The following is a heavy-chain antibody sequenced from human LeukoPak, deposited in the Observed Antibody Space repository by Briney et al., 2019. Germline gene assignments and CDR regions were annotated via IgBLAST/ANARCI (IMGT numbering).Heavy chain of an antibody. J-gene: IGHJ3*02. CDR1: GYTLTELS. CDR2: FDPENAET. V-gene: IGHV1-24*01. CDR3: ATGDYGSGASCYAFDI. Sequence: ASVKVSCKVSGYTLTELSMHWVRQAPGKGLEWMGGFDPENAETTYAQKFQGRVTMTEDTSTDTAYLQLSSLRSEDTAVYYCATGDYGSGASCYAFDIWGQGKMVTVSS. D-gene: IGHD2-15*01.